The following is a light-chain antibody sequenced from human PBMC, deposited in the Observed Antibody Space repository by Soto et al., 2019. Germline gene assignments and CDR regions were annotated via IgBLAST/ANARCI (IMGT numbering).Light chain of an antibody. CDR1: QSVSSN. J-gene: IGKJ2*01. V-gene: IGKV3-15*01. CDR3: QQYNNWPPLYT. Sequence: EIVMTQSPATLSVSPGERATLSCRASQSVSSNLAWYQQKPGQAPRLLIYGASTRATGIPARFSGSGSGTESTLTISSTQSEDFAVYYCQQYNNWPPLYTFGQGTKLEIK. CDR2: GAS.